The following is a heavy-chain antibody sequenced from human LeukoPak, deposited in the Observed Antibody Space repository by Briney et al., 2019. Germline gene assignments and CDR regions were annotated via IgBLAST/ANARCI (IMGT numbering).Heavy chain of an antibody. CDR2: IRSKAYGGTT. CDR1: GFTFGDYA. Sequence: GGSLRLSCTASGFTFGDYAMSWFRQAPGKGLEWVGFIRSKAYGGTTEYAASVKGRFTISRDDSKSIAYLQMNSPKTEDTAVYYCTLTMIVVAGDYWGQGTLVTVSS. CDR3: TLTMIVVAGDY. J-gene: IGHJ4*02. V-gene: IGHV3-49*03. D-gene: IGHD3-22*01.